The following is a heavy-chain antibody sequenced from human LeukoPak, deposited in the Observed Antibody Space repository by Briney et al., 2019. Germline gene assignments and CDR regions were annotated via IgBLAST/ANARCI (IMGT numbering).Heavy chain of an antibody. D-gene: IGHD1-26*01. CDR1: GFTFSSYG. CDR2: IWYDGSDK. Sequence: GGSLRLSCAASGFTFSSYGMHWVRQAPGKGLEWVAVIWYDGSDKYYTDSVKGRFTISRDNSKNTLDLQMNSLRAEDTAVYYCARGGWEQNQDAFDIWGQGTMVTVSS. V-gene: IGHV3-33*01. CDR3: ARGGWEQNQDAFDI. J-gene: IGHJ3*02.